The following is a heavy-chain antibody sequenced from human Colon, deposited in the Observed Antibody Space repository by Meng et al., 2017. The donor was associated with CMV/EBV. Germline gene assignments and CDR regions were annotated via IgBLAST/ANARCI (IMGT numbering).Heavy chain of an antibody. D-gene: IGHD3-10*01. CDR3: ARAGARGVPVDL. CDR2: IHYSGGA. Sequence: QVQLQVSGPRLGKPSETLSLTCTVSGDSIKNYYWTWLRQPAGKGLEWLGRIHYSGGADDNPSLKSRVTLSIDTSKNQLSLKIYSVTAADTAVYYCARAGARGVPVDLWGQGTLVTVSS. J-gene: IGHJ4*02. V-gene: IGHV4-4*07. CDR1: GDSIKNYY.